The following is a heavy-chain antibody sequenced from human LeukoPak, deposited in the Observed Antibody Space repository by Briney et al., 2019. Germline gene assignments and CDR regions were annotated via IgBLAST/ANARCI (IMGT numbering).Heavy chain of an antibody. J-gene: IGHJ3*01. CDR3: AKEATASYRISAFDV. Sequence: PGGSLRLSCVGSGLTFGNYAMSWVRQGPGKGLEWVSSLSGSGTIMNYAASVKGRFTISRDNSKSILYLQLNNLGAEDTALYYCAKEATASYRISAFDVWGHGTMVIVSS. V-gene: IGHV3-23*01. D-gene: IGHD2-2*01. CDR1: GLTFGNYA. CDR2: LSGSGTIM.